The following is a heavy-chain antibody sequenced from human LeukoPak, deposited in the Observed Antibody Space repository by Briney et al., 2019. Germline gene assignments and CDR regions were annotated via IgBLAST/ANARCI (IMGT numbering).Heavy chain of an antibody. J-gene: IGHJ3*02. CDR1: GFTFSSYG. CDR2: ISGSGGST. Sequence: GGSLRLSCAASGFTFSSYGMHWVRQAPGKGLEWVSAISGSGGSTYYADSVKGRFTISRDNSKNTLYLQMNSLRAEDTAVYYCARGRGSSSPLDAFDIWGQGTMVTVSS. V-gene: IGHV3-23*01. D-gene: IGHD6-6*01. CDR3: ARGRGSSSPLDAFDI.